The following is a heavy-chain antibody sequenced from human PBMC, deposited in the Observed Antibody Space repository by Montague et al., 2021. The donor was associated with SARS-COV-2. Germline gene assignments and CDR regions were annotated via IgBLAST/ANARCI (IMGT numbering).Heavy chain of an antibody. V-gene: IGHV4-39*01. J-gene: IGHJ4*02. CDR2: MYSSGTT. CDR3: ARATSGWFIY. CDR1: GGSISSTSFF. Sequence: SETLSLTCSVSGGSISSTSFFWAWLRQPPGMGLEWVGSMYSSGTTYYTPSLKSRVTISGDTSRNQLSVRLSSVTAADTADYYCARATSGWFIYWGQGTLVTVSS. D-gene: IGHD6-19*01.